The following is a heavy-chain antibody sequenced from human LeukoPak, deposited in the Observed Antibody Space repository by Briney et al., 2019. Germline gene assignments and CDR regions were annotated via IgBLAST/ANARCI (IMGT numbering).Heavy chain of an antibody. CDR1: GGSISSGGYY. Sequence: SETLSLTCTVSGGSISSGGYYWTWIRQYPGKGLEWIGYIYYSGTTYYNPSLQSRVTISGDTSKNQFSLKLSSVTAADTAVYYCAKTYYYDPFDFWGQGTLVTVSS. D-gene: IGHD3-22*01. J-gene: IGHJ4*02. V-gene: IGHV4-31*03. CDR2: IYYSGTT. CDR3: AKTYYYDPFDF.